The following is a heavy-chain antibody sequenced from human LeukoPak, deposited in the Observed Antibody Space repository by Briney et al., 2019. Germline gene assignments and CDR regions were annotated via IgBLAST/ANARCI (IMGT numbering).Heavy chain of an antibody. D-gene: IGHD5/OR15-5a*01. Sequence: SETLSLTCAVSGGSITSGLHYWGWIRQPSGKGLEWIATIYQSGSTYYNPSLESRVTISIDTSKKHFSLTLRSVTAADTAVYCASNSVYSRYYFDDWGQGTLVTVSS. CDR2: IYQSGST. J-gene: IGHJ4*02. CDR1: GGSITSGLHY. V-gene: IGHV4-39*02. CDR3: ASNSVYSRYYFDD.